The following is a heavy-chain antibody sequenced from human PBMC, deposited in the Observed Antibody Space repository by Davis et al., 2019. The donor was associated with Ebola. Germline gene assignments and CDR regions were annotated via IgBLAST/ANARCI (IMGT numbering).Heavy chain of an antibody. V-gene: IGHV1-18*01. CDR2: ISAYNGNT. CDR3: ARAGDFWSGYYSPYYYYMDV. Sequence: ASVKVSCKASGGTFSSYVISWVRQAPGQGLEWMGWISAYNGNTNYAQKLQGRVTMTTDTSTSTAYMELRSLRSDDTAVYYCARAGDFWSGYYSPYYYYMDVWGKGTTVTVSS. D-gene: IGHD3-3*01. CDR1: GGTFSSYV. J-gene: IGHJ6*03.